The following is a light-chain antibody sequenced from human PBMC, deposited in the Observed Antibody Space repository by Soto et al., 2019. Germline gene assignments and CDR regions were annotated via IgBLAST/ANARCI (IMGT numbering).Light chain of an antibody. CDR3: QQYYDYPLT. Sequence: AIRMTQSPSSLSASTGDRVTITCRASQVISSSLAWYQQKPGKAPKLLIYAASTLQSGVPSRFSGSGSGTDFTLTISCLQSEDFANYYCQQYYDYPLTFGPGTKVDIK. CDR2: AAS. V-gene: IGKV1-8*01. CDR1: QVISSS. J-gene: IGKJ3*01.